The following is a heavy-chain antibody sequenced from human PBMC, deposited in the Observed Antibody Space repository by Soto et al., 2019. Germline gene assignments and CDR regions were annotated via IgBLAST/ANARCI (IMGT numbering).Heavy chain of an antibody. J-gene: IGHJ6*02. V-gene: IGHV3-21*01. Sequence: EVQLVESGGGLVKPGGSLRLSCAASGFTFSSYSMNWVRQAPGKGLEWVSSISSSSSYIYYAGSVKGRFTIFRDNAKNSLYLQMNSLRAEDTAVYYCWLYCTNGVVCRGGMDVWGQGPTVTVSS. CDR1: GFTFSSYS. CDR3: WLYCTNGVVCRGGMDV. D-gene: IGHD2-8*01. CDR2: ISSSSSYI.